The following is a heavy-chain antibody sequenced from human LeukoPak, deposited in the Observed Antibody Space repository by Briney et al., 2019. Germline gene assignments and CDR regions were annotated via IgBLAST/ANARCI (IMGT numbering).Heavy chain of an antibody. V-gene: IGHV3-7*02. CDR2: IKQDGSEK. CDR3: ARGGSYYYDSSGDYYD. J-gene: IGHJ4*02. Sequence: PPGGSLRLSCGASGFIFSSDWMSWVRQAPGKGLEWVANIKQDGSEKYYVDSVKGRFTISRDNAKNSLYLQMNSLRAEDTAVYYGARGGSYYYDSSGDYYDWGQGTLVTVSS. D-gene: IGHD3-22*01. CDR1: GFIFSSDW.